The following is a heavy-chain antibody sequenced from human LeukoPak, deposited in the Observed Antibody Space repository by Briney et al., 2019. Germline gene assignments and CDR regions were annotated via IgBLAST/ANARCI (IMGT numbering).Heavy chain of an antibody. CDR2: IIPIFGTA. Sequence: RASVKVSCKASGGTFSSYAISWVRQAPGQGLEWMGGIIPIFGTANYAQKFQGRVTITADESTSTAYMELSSLRSEDTAMYYCARADQWDGYKYYFDYWGQGTLVTVSA. CDR1: GGTFSSYA. D-gene: IGHD5-24*01. V-gene: IGHV1-69*13. J-gene: IGHJ4*02. CDR3: ARADQWDGYKYYFDY.